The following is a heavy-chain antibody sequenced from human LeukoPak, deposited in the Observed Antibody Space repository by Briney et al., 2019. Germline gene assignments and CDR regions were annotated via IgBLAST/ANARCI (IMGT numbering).Heavy chain of an antibody. CDR2: LRSKAYGGTT. D-gene: IGHD2-2*01. CDR3: TRSSLRYCSSTSCYVFDY. Sequence: QSGGSLRLSCTASGFPFGAYAMSWVRQAPGRVLGRVGFLRSKAYGGTTEYAASVKRRCTISTDASKSIAYLQMNRLKTEDTAVYYCTRSSLRYCSSTSCYVFDYWGQGTLVTVSS. J-gene: IGHJ4*02. CDR1: GFPFGAYA. V-gene: IGHV3-49*04.